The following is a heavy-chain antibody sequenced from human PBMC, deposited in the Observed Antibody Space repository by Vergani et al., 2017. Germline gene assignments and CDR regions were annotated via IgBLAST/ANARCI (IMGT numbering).Heavy chain of an antibody. V-gene: IGHV3-7*05. D-gene: IGHD1-14*01. CDR3: ARDLENHGYEHRIGDAFDI. Sequence: EVQLVESGGGLVQPGGSLRLSCAASGFTFSSYWMSWVRQAPGKGLEWVANIKQDGSEKYYVDSVKGRFTISRDNAKNSLYLQMNSLRAEDTAVYYCARDLENHGYEHRIGDAFDIWGQGTMVTVSS. CDR2: IKQDGSEK. J-gene: IGHJ3*02. CDR1: GFTFSSYW.